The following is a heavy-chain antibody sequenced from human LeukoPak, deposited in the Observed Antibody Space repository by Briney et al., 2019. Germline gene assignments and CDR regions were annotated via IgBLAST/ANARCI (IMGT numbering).Heavy chain of an antibody. J-gene: IGHJ4*02. CDR1: GFTFSSYA. D-gene: IGHD2-2*03. Sequence: GGSLRLSCAASGFTFSSYAMSWVRQAPGKGLEWVSAISGSGGSTYYADSAKGRFTISRDNSKNTLYLQMNSLRAEDTAVYYCARGRAMDIQRDYLFDYWGQGTLVTVSS. CDR3: ARGRAMDIQRDYLFDY. CDR2: ISGSGGST. V-gene: IGHV3-23*01.